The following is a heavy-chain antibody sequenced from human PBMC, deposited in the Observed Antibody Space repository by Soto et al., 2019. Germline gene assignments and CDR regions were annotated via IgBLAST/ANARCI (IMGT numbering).Heavy chain of an antibody. J-gene: IGHJ5*01. CDR3: ARGSAVGGNWFDS. Sequence: QVQLVQSGAEVKRPGASVKVSCKASGYSFTAYYIHWVRQAPGQGLECMGWIKPHSGDTGYTQKFQGRVTMTRDMSISTAYMELSSLRYDDTAMYYCARGSAVGGNWFDSWGQGTLVTVSS. D-gene: IGHD3-16*01. CDR2: IKPHSGDT. CDR1: GYSFTAYY. V-gene: IGHV1-2*02.